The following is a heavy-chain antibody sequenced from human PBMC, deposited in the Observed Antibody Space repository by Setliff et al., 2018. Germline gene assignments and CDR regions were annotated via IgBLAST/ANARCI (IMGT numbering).Heavy chain of an antibody. CDR3: ARRRAAGTRWFDP. Sequence: SETLSLTCAVYGGSFSGYYWSWNRQPPGKGLEWIGEINHSGSTNYNPSLKSRVTISVDTSKNQFSLKLSSVTAADTAVYYCARRRAAGTRWFDPWGQGTLVTVS. D-gene: IGHD6-13*01. V-gene: IGHV4-34*01. J-gene: IGHJ5*02. CDR2: INHSGST. CDR1: GGSFSGYY.